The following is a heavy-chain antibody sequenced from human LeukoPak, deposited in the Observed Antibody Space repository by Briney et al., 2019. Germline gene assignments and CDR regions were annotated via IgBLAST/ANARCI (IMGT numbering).Heavy chain of an antibody. CDR3: ARVESSGWYLDY. J-gene: IGHJ4*02. CDR1: GYSISSGYY. Sequence: SETLSLTCTVSGYSISSGYYWGWIRQPPGKGLEWIGSIYHSGSTYYNPSLKSRVTISVDTSKNRFSLKLSSVTAADTAVYYCARVESSGWYLDYWGQGTLVTVSS. V-gene: IGHV4-38-2*02. CDR2: IYHSGST. D-gene: IGHD6-19*01.